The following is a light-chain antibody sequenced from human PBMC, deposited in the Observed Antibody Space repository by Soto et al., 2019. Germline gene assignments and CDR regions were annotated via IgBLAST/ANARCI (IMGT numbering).Light chain of an antibody. CDR2: EVS. J-gene: IGLJ2*01. V-gene: IGLV2-8*01. CDR1: SSDVGAYNY. Sequence: QSALTQPASVSGSPGQSITISCTGTSSDVGAYNYVSWYQQYPGKAPKLMIYEVSKRPSGVPDRFSGSKSGNTASLTVSGLQAEDEADYYCSSYAGSNNLVFGGGTKVTVL. CDR3: SSYAGSNNLV.